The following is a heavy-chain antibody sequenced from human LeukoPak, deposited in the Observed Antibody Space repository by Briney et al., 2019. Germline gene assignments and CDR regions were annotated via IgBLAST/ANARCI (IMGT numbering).Heavy chain of an antibody. D-gene: IGHD2-2*01. CDR1: GFTFSSYG. V-gene: IGHV3-30*02. CDR2: IRYDGSNK. Sequence: AGGSLRLSCAASGFTFSSYGMHWVRQAPGKGLEWVAFIRYDGSNKYYADSVKGRFTISRDNSKYTLYLQMNSLRAEDTAVYYCAKDLCSSTSCYPDYWGQGTLVTVSS. CDR3: AKDLCSSTSCYPDY. J-gene: IGHJ4*02.